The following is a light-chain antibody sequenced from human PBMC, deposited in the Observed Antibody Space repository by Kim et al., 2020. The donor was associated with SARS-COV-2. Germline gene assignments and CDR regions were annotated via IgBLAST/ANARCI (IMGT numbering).Light chain of an antibody. CDR3: QQSYRTSIT. CDR1: QSKTNH. V-gene: IGKV1-39*01. CDR2: DAS. J-gene: IGKJ5*01. Sequence: ASEGDKDTITCRASQSKTNHLNWYQQKSGRAPKLLISDASSLQSGVPSRFSGTGSGTDFTLTISSRQPEDFATYYCQQSYRTSITFGQGTRLEIK.